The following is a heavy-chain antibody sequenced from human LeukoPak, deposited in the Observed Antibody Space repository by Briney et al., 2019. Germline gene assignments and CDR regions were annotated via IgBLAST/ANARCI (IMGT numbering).Heavy chain of an antibody. CDR3: ARWQINLYYFDH. V-gene: IGHV4-34*12. D-gene: IGHD1-14*01. J-gene: IGHJ4*02. CDR2: VIHSGST. CDR1: GGSFSGYY. Sequence: PSETLSLTCAVYGGSFSGYYWSWIRQPPGRGLEWIGQVIHSGSTNYDPSLKSRVTISVDTSKNQFSLKLSSVTAADTAVYYCARWQINLYYFDHWGQGTLVTVSS.